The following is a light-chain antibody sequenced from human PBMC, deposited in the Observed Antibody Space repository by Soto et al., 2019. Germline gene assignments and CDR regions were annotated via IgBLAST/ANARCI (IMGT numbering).Light chain of an antibody. Sequence: QAVVPQPPSASGTPGPRVTISCSGRSSNIGSNTVNWYQQLPGTAPKLLIYSNNQRPSGVPDRFSGSKSGTSASLAISGLQSEDEADYYCAAWDDSLNGYVFGTGTKLTVL. J-gene: IGLJ1*01. CDR2: SNN. CDR3: AAWDDSLNGYV. V-gene: IGLV1-44*01. CDR1: SSNIGSNT.